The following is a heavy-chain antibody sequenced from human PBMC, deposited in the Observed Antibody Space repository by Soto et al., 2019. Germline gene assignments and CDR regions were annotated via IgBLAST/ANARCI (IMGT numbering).Heavy chain of an antibody. V-gene: IGHV3-72*01. D-gene: IGHD4-17*01. Sequence: GGSLRLSCAASGFTFSDHYMDWVRQAPGKGLEWVGRTRNKANSYTTEYAASVKGRFTISRDDSKNSLYLQMNSLKTEDTAVYYCASLYGDLSYYYMDVWGKGTTVTVSS. CDR3: ASLYGDLSYYYMDV. J-gene: IGHJ6*03. CDR1: GFTFSDHY. CDR2: TRNKANSYTT.